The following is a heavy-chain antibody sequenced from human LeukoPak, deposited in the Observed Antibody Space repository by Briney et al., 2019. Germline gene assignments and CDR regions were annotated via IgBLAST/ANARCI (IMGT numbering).Heavy chain of an antibody. J-gene: IGHJ4*02. V-gene: IGHV4-38-2*02. D-gene: IGHD6-19*01. CDR2: IYHSGST. CDR1: GYSISSGYY. CDR3: ARGYSSGWTVDY. Sequence: SETLSLTCTVSGYSISSGYYWGWIRQPPGKGLEWIGSIYHSGSTYYNPSLKGRVTISVDTSKNQFSLSLSSVTAADTAVYYCARGYSSGWTVDYWGQGTLVTVSS.